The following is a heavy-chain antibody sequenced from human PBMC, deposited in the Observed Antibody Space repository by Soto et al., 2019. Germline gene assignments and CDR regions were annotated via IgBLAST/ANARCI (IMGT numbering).Heavy chain of an antibody. Sequence: QVQLVQSGAEVKKPGSSVKVSCKASGGTFSSYAISWVRQAPGQGLEWMGGIIPIFGTANYAQKFQGRVTIPADESTSTAYMRLSSLRSEDTAVYYCARGKETYYDSSGYYVRDNWFDPWGQGTLVTVSS. D-gene: IGHD3-22*01. V-gene: IGHV1-69*12. CDR3: ARGKETYYDSSGYYVRDNWFDP. CDR2: IIPIFGTA. J-gene: IGHJ5*02. CDR1: GGTFSSYA.